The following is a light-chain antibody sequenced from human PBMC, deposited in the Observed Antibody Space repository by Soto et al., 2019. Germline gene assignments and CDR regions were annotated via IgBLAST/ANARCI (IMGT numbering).Light chain of an antibody. J-gene: IGKJ4*01. Sequence: EIVLTQSPDTLSLSPGERATLSCRASQSVSTNSLAWYQQKPDQAPRPLIYGASSRVTGTPDRFSGSGSGTDFTLFISRLEPEDFAVYYCQQYGSSVLTFGGGTKVEIK. V-gene: IGKV3-20*01. CDR3: QQYGSSVLT. CDR1: QSVSTNS. CDR2: GAS.